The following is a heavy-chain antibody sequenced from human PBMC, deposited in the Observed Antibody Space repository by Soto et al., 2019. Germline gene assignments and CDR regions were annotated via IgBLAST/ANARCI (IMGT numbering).Heavy chain of an antibody. D-gene: IGHD3-3*02. V-gene: IGHV1-3*01. J-gene: IGHJ3*02. Sequence: ASVKVSCKATGYTFSAYTMNWVRQAPGQSLEWMGWINAGSGNTKYSQNFQGRVSITRDTSASTVYMELTGLTSEDTAVYYCARDTETLGPRANDALDIWGQGTMVT. CDR2: INAGSGNT. CDR1: GYTFSAYT. CDR3: ARDTETLGPRANDALDI.